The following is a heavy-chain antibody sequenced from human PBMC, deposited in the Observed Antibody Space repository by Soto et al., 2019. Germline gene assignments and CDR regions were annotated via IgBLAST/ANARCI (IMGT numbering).Heavy chain of an antibody. CDR3: ARDKGIRCTNGVCYGSYYYGMDV. Sequence: KTSETLSLTCTVSGGSISSGGYYWSWIRQHPGKGLEWIGYIYYSGSTYYNPSLKSRVTISVDTSKNQFSLKLSSVTAADTAVYYCARDKGIRCTNGVCYGSYYYGMDVWGQGTTVTVSS. J-gene: IGHJ6*02. CDR1: GGSISSGGYY. D-gene: IGHD2-8*01. CDR2: IYYSGST. V-gene: IGHV4-31*03.